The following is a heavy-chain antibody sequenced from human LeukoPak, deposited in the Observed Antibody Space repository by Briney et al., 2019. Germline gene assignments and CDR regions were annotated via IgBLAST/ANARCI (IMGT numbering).Heavy chain of an antibody. CDR2: IGGRGGGT. CDR1: GFTLRSKD. J-gene: IGHJ4*02. CDR3: AKDRDLRQGYYFDH. Sequence: GGSVRLSCAAWGFTLRSKDMSGLRGARGRGGEGVSAIGGRGGGTYCGDCVRGRFTVSRDNSKNTLYFQMNSLRAEDTAIYYCAKDRDLRQGYYFDHWGQGTLVTVSS. V-gene: IGHV3-23*01.